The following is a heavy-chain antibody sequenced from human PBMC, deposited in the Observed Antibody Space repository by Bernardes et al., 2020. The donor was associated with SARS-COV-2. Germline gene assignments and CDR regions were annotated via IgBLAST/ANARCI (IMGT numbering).Heavy chain of an antibody. CDR1: GFTFSSYW. CDR2: INNDGSTK. CDR3: VRSAFSGGSGYFFES. Sequence: GGSLRLSCASSGFTFSSYWIPWFRQVPGKGLFWFSRINNDGSTKTYADSVKGRFIISRDNAKNTLYLQMNSLRVEDAAMDYCVRSAFSGGSGYFFESWGQGTLVTVSS. V-gene: IGHV3-74*01. D-gene: IGHD3-22*01. J-gene: IGHJ4*02.